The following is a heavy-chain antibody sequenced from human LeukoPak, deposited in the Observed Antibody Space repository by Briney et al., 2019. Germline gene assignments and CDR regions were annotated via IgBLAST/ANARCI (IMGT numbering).Heavy chain of an antibody. CDR2: IYSGGIT. J-gene: IGHJ4*02. V-gene: IGHV3-53*01. CDR3: ARGGYYGSGRYYFDS. D-gene: IGHD3-3*01. Sequence: PGGSLRLSCAASDFSVSDYYMTWVRQAPGKGLEWLSIIYSGGITFYADSVKGRFTISRDNAKNTLHLQMNSLRAEDTAVYYCARGGYYGSGRYYFDSWGQGTLVTVSS. CDR1: DFSVSDYY.